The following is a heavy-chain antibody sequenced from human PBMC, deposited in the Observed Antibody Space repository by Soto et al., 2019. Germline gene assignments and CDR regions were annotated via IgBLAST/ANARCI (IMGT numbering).Heavy chain of an antibody. D-gene: IGHD3-9*01. CDR1: GFTVSSNY. CDR2: IYSGGST. CDR3: ATILDRVPDAFDT. J-gene: IGHJ3*02. V-gene: IGHV3-53*04. Sequence: GGSLRLYCAASGFTVSSNYMSWVRQAPGKGLEWVSVIYSGGSTYYADSVKCRFTISRHNSKNTLYLQINSLRAEYTAVYYFATILDRVPDAFDTWGKGTMVTVSS.